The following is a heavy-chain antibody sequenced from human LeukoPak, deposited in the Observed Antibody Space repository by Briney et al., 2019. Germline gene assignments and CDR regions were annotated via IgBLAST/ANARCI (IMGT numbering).Heavy chain of an antibody. Sequence: SETLSLTCTVSGGSISSYYWSWIRQPPGKGLEWIGYIYYSGSTNYNPSLKSRVTISVDTSKNQFSLKLSSVTAADTAVYYCARLKLNGYVDYWGQGTLVTVSS. J-gene: IGHJ4*02. CDR1: GGSISSYY. V-gene: IGHV4-59*08. D-gene: IGHD5-18*01. CDR2: IYYSGST. CDR3: ARLKLNGYVDY.